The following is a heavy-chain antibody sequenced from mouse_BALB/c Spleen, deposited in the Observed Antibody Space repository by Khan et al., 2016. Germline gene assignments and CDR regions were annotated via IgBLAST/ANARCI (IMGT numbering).Heavy chain of an antibody. D-gene: IGHD4-1*01. Sequence: EVELVESGGGLVQPGESLKISCESNEYEFPSHDMSWVRKTPEMRLELVAAINSDGGSTYSPDTMESRFIISRDNAQKTLYLLMSSLGSEETAFYYGTRHGPGASVYWGQGTLVTVSA. CDR3: TRHGPGASVY. CDR2: INSDGGST. V-gene: IGHV5-2*01. J-gene: IGHJ3*01. CDR1: EYEFPSHD.